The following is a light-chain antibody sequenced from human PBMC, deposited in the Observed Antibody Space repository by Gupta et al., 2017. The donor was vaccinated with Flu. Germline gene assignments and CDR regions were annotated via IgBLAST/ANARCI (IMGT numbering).Light chain of an antibody. Sequence: DIQMTQPPSSLSASVGDRVTITCRASQDISNNLSWYQQKPGKAPKLLSYAASNLQSGVPSRFGGSGFGTEFALTLCNRQPEDFAPYYGRQHNVYPRVTFGHGTKVDIK. CDR3: RQHNVYPRVT. CDR2: AAS. J-gene: IGKJ3*01. CDR1: QDISNN. V-gene: IGKV1-17*02.